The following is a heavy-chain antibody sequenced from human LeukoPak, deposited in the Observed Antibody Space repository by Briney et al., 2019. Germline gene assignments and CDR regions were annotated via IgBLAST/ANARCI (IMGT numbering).Heavy chain of an antibody. CDR1: GYSFTAFY. Sequence: ASVKVSCKTSGYSFTAFYIHWVRQAPGQGLEWMGWIHPRRGDTNYAQKFQGRVTMTEDTSTDTAYMELSSLRSEDTAVYYCATPKIAAAGTYYYGMDVWGQGTTVTVSS. V-gene: IGHV1-2*02. J-gene: IGHJ6*02. D-gene: IGHD6-13*01. CDR3: ATPKIAAAGTYYYGMDV. CDR2: IHPRRGDT.